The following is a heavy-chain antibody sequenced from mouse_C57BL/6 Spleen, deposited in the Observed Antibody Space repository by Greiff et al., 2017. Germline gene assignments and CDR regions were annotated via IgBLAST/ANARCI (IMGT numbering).Heavy chain of an antibody. CDR2: IDPSDSET. D-gene: IGHD3-2*02. Sequence: QVQLQQPGAELVRPGSSVKLSCKASGYTFTSYWMHWVKQRPIQGLEWIGNIDPSDSETHYNQKFKDKATLTVDKSSSTAYMQLSSLTSEDSAVYYCARLSSGHYFDYWGQGTTLTVSS. CDR3: ARLSSGHYFDY. J-gene: IGHJ2*01. CDR1: GYTFTSYW. V-gene: IGHV1-52*01.